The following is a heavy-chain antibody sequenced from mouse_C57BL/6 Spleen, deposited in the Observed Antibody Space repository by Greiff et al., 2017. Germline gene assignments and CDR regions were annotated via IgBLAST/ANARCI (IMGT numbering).Heavy chain of an antibody. Sequence: VQLVESGAELVRPGASVKLSCKASGYTFTDYYINWVKQRPGQGLEWIARIYPGSGNTYYNEKFKGKATLTAEKSSSTAYMQLSSLTSEDSAVYFCARSRGTYYAMDYWGQGTSVTVSS. CDR3: ARSRGTYYAMDY. J-gene: IGHJ4*01. D-gene: IGHD3-3*01. CDR1: GYTFTDYY. V-gene: IGHV1-76*01. CDR2: IYPGSGNT.